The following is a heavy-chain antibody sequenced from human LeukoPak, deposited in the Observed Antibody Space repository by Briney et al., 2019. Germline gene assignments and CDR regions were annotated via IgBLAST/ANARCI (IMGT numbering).Heavy chain of an antibody. CDR1: GFTFSSYA. CDR2: ISYDGSNK. J-gene: IGHJ4*02. D-gene: IGHD6-19*01. V-gene: IGHV3-30-3*01. Sequence: GGSLRLSYAASGFTFSSYAMHWVRQAPGKGLEWVAVISYDGSNKYYADSVKGRFTISRDNSKNTLYLQMNSLRAEDTAVYYCARGASSGWYSRRRGFDYWGQGTLVTVSS. CDR3: ARGASSGWYSRRRGFDY.